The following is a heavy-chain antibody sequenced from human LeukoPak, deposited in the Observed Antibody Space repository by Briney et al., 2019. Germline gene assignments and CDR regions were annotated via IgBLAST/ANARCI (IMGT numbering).Heavy chain of an antibody. V-gene: IGHV1-69*13. Sequence: GASVKVSCKASGYTFTSYGISWVRQAPGQGLEWMGGIIPIFGTANYAQKFQGRVTITADESTSTAYMELSSLRSEDTAVYYCAKNKYSSSWYNFDYWGQGTLVTVSS. CDR3: AKNKYSSSWYNFDY. D-gene: IGHD6-13*01. J-gene: IGHJ4*02. CDR1: GYTFTSYG. CDR2: IIPIFGTA.